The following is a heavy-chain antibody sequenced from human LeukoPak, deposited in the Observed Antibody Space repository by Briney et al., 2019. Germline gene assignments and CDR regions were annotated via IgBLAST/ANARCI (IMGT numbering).Heavy chain of an antibody. CDR2: IKQDGSEK. D-gene: IGHD3-16*01. Sequence: GGSLRLSCAASGFTFSSDWMTWVRQAPGKGLEWVANIKQDGSEKYYVYSVKGRFTISRDNAKNSLYLQMNSLRAEDTAVYYCARDIGDYWGLGTLVTVSS. CDR3: ARDIGDY. CDR1: GFTFSSDW. J-gene: IGHJ4*02. V-gene: IGHV3-7*01.